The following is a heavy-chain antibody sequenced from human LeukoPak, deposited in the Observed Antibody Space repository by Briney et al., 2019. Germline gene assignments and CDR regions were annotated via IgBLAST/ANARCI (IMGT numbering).Heavy chain of an antibody. V-gene: IGHV3-53*01. CDR1: GFTVSDNY. J-gene: IGHJ4*02. CDR3: AGSGGYSYGYKPWYFDY. D-gene: IGHD5-18*01. Sequence: PGGSLRLSCAVSGFTVSDNYMSWVRQAPGKGLEWVSLIYSGDTTLYADSVKGRFTISRDISKNTLYLQMNSLRAEDTAVYYCAGSGGYSYGYKPWYFDYWGQGTLVTVSS. CDR2: IYSGDTT.